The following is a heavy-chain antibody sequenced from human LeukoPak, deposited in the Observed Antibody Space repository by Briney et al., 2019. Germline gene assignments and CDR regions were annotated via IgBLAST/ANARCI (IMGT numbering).Heavy chain of an antibody. CDR2: IYSGGST. D-gene: IGHD6-19*01. V-gene: IGHV3-53*01. Sequence: GGSLRLSCAASGFTVSSNYMSWVRQAPGKGLEWVSVIYSGGSTYYADSVKGRFTISRDNSKNTLYLQMNNLRGEDTALYYCARRGGSNGWGAFDIWGQGTMVTVSS. CDR3: ARRGGSNGWGAFDI. CDR1: GFTVSSNY. J-gene: IGHJ3*02.